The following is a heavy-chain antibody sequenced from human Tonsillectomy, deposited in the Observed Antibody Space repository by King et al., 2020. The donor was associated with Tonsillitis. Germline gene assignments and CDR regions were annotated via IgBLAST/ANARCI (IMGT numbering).Heavy chain of an antibody. D-gene: IGHD5-18*01. CDR2: VYNNGST. J-gene: IGHJ4*02. V-gene: IGHV4-39*07. Sequence: QLQESGPGLVKPSETLSLTCAVSGVSITSGSFYGGWIRQPPGKGLEWIASVYNNGSTYDNPSLKNRVTILLDTSKNQFSLNLSSVTAADTAVYYCARLGYTYGRSWGVASWSRGTLVTASS. CDR1: GVSITSGSFY. CDR3: ARLGYTYGRSWGVAS.